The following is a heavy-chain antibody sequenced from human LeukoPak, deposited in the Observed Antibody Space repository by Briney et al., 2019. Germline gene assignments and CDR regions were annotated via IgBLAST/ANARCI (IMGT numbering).Heavy chain of an antibody. Sequence: SETLSLTCTVSGVSISSYYWSWIRQPPGEGLEWIGNIFYSGSPNYKSSLKSRVTTSFDTSKNQFSLELSSVTAADTAVYYCARVGHIVAAGTYDYWGQGTLVTVSS. D-gene: IGHD6-13*01. CDR3: ARVGHIVAAGTYDY. V-gene: IGHV4-59*08. J-gene: IGHJ4*02. CDR1: GVSISSYY. CDR2: IFYSGSP.